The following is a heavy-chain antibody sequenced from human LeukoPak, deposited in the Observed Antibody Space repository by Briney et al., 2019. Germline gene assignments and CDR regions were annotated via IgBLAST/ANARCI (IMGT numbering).Heavy chain of an antibody. J-gene: IGHJ4*02. V-gene: IGHV3-30-3*01. CDR1: GFTFRNYV. D-gene: IGHD3-10*01. Sequence: GGCLGLSCAASGFTFRNYVIHWVRQAPGKGLEWVAVTSSDLNVKLYADSVKGRFTISRDNSRSTLYLQMNSLRPEDTAIYYCAREGYYGSGSPPSLYFDYWGQGTLVTVSS. CDR2: TSSDLNVK. CDR3: AREGYYGSGSPPSLYFDY.